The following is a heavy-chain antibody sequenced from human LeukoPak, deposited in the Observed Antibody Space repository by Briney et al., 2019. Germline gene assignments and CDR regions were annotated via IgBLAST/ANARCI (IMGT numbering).Heavy chain of an antibody. J-gene: IGHJ4*02. V-gene: IGHV1-69*02. CDR3: ARAPAAPIVGATLYYFDY. Sequence: ASVKVSCKASGGTFSSYTISWVRQAPGQGLEWMGRIIPILGIANYAQKFQGRVTTTADKSTSTAYMELSSLRSEDTAVYYCARAPAAPIVGATLYYFDYWGQGTLVTVSS. D-gene: IGHD1-26*01. CDR2: IIPILGIA. CDR1: GGTFSSYT.